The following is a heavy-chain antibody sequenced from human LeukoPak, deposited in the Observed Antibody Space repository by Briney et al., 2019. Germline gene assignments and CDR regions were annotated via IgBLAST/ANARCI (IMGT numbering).Heavy chain of an antibody. CDR1: GYSFTSYW. D-gene: IGHD3-10*01. J-gene: IGHJ6*03. Sequence: KPGESLKISCKGSGYSFTSYWIGWVRQMPGKGLEWMGIIYPGDSDTRYSPSFQGPVTISADKSISTAYLQWSSLKASDTAMYYCARLYYGSGSYSWYYYYYMDVWGKGTTVTVSS. V-gene: IGHV5-51*01. CDR3: ARLYYGSGSYSWYYYYYMDV. CDR2: IYPGDSDT.